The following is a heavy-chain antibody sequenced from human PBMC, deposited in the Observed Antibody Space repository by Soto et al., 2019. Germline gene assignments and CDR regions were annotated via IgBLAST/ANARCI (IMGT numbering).Heavy chain of an antibody. Sequence: GGSLRLSCAASGFTFSGSAMHWVRQASGKGLEWVGRIRNKPNNYATAYAASVKGRFTISRDDSKNTAYLQMNSLKTEDTAVYYCTRGGVVVPATSLLIWGQGTMVTVSS. V-gene: IGHV3-73*01. CDR1: GFTFSGSA. D-gene: IGHD2-15*01. CDR3: TRGGVVVPATSLLI. CDR2: IRNKPNNYAT. J-gene: IGHJ3*02.